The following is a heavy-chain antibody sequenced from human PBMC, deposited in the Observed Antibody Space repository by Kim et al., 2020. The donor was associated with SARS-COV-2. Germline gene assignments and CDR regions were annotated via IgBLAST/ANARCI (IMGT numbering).Heavy chain of an antibody. J-gene: IGHJ4*02. CDR3: SSSLVMAPLPSGYCDGGSCYFGDD. CDR2: ISSSGRNI. Sequence: GGSLRLSCAASGFMFSSYDMNWVRQTPGKRLEWVSYISSSGRNIFYADSVKGRFTISRDNGKNSLYLQMNSLRAEDTALYYCSSSLVMAPLPSGYCDGGSCYFGDDWGLGTLVTV. D-gene: IGHD2-15*01. CDR1: GFMFSSYD. V-gene: IGHV3-48*03.